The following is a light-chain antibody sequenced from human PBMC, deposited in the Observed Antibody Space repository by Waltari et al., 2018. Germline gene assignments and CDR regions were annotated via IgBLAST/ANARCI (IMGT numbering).Light chain of an antibody. Sequence: IQMTQSPSSLSASVGDRVTITCRASQSISSSLNWYQQIPGKAPKLLIYVASNLQSGVPSRFSGSGSGTDFSLNISSLQPEDLATYYCQQSYITTYTFGQGTKLEIK. V-gene: IGKV1-39*01. J-gene: IGKJ2*01. CDR2: VAS. CDR3: QQSYITTYT. CDR1: QSISSS.